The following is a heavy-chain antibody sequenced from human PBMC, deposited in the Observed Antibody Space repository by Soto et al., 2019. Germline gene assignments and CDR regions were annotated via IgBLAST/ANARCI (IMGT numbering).Heavy chain of an antibody. D-gene: IGHD6-13*01. CDR3: ARGASSSSWQLDY. V-gene: IGHV3-30-3*01. Sequence: GGSPRLSCAASGFTFSSYAMHWVRQAPGKGLEWVAVISYDGSNKYYADSVKGRFTISRDNSKNTLYLQMNSLRAEDTAVYYSARGASSSSWQLDYWGQGTLVTVSS. CDR1: GFTFSSYA. CDR2: ISYDGSNK. J-gene: IGHJ4*02.